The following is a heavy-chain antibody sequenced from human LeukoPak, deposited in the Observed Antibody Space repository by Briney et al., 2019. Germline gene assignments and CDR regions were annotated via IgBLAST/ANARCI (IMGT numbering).Heavy chain of an antibody. V-gene: IGHV1-18*01. CDR3: ARAGHSSACCYYYYMDV. J-gene: IGHJ6*03. Sequence: ASVKVSCKASGYTFTSYGISWVRQAPGQGLDWMGWISAYNGNTNYAQKLQGRVTMTTDTSTSTAYMELRSLRSDDTAVYYCARAGHSSACCYYYYMDVWGKGTTVTVSS. CDR1: GYTFTSYG. D-gene: IGHD6-25*01. CDR2: ISAYNGNT.